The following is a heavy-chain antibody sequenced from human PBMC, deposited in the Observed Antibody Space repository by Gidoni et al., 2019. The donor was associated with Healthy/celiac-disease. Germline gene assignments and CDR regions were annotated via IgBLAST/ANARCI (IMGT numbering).Heavy chain of an antibody. CDR1: CGSISSIRYY. D-gene: IGHD6-13*01. Sequence: HLQLPESGPGMVKPSEALSLTCTGYCGSISSIRYYWAWIRPPTGTGQEWIGSIYYSGSTYYKPCRKSRVTRSVDTYKNQCYLKLSAVNAADTAVYYCARDGAAAGSGWLGAFDIWGQGTMVTVSS. J-gene: IGHJ3*02. CDR3: ARDGAAAGSGWLGAFDI. V-gene: IGHV4-39*07. CDR2: IYYSGST.